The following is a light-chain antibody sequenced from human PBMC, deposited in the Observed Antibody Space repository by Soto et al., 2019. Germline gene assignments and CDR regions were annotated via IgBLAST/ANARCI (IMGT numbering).Light chain of an antibody. V-gene: IGKV1-9*01. CDR2: GAS. Sequence: DIQMTQSPSSLSASVGDRVTITCRASQSISSYLVWYQQKPGKAPKLLIYGASTLQSGVPSRFTGSGSGTNFTLTISCLQSEDFATYYCQQCYSYPWTFGQGTKVDI. CDR3: QQCYSYPWT. CDR1: QSISSY. J-gene: IGKJ1*01.